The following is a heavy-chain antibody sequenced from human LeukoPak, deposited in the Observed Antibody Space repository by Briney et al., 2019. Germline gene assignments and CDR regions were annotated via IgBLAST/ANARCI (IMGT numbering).Heavy chain of an antibody. J-gene: IGHJ4*02. CDR3: AKDLISPRSVGSSEKPDY. CDR1: GFTVSSNY. V-gene: IGHV3-53*01. CDR2: IYSGGST. Sequence: PGGSLRLSCAASGFTVSSNYMSWVRQAPGKGLEWVSVIYSGGSTYYADSVKGRFTISRDNSKNTLYLEMNSLRPEDTAIYYCAKDLISPRSVGSSEKPDYWGQGTLVTVSS. D-gene: IGHD3-10*01.